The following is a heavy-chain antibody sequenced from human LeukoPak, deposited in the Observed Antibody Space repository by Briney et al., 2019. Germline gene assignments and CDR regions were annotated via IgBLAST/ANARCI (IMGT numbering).Heavy chain of an antibody. J-gene: IGHJ2*01. CDR2: IDPNSGGT. Sequence: ASVKVSCKASGYTFTGYYMHWVRQAPGQGLEWMGWIDPNSGGTKYAQKFQDRVTMTSDTSISTAYMELGGLRSDDTAVCFCAKEADIVSFDLWGRGTLVTVSS. V-gene: IGHV1-2*02. D-gene: IGHD2-15*01. CDR1: GYTFTGYY. CDR3: AKEADIVSFDL.